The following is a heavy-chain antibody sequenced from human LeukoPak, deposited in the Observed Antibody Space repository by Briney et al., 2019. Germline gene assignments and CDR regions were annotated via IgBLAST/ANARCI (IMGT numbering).Heavy chain of an antibody. Sequence: SETLSLTCTVSGGSISSYYWSWIWQPAGKGLEWIGRIYTSGSTNYNPSLKSRVTMSVDTSKNQFSLKLSSVTAADTAVYYCAREGAVVWDLSYYYYYMDVWGKGTTVTISS. D-gene: IGHD3-16*02. J-gene: IGHJ6*03. V-gene: IGHV4-4*07. CDR3: AREGAVVWDLSYYYYYMDV. CDR2: IYTSGST. CDR1: GGSISSYY.